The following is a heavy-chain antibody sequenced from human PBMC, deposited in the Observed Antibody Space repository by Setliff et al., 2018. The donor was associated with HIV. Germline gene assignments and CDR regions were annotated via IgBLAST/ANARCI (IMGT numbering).Heavy chain of an antibody. V-gene: IGHV3-74*03. Sequence: PGGSLRLSCAASGFSFSSYWMNWVRQAPGKGLVWVSRINEDGSITTYADSVEGRFTIPRDNAKNSVCLQMHSLRVEDTAVYYCAAVPWGHSSLIIDHWGQGTPVTVSS. CDR1: GFSFSSYW. CDR2: INEDGSIT. D-gene: IGHD3-16*01. J-gene: IGHJ4*02. CDR3: AAVPWGHSSLIIDH.